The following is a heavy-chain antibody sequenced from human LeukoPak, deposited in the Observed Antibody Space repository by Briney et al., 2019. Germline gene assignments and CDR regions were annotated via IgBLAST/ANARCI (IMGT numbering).Heavy chain of an antibody. V-gene: IGHV3-64*01. CDR3: ARSSGYGYYFDY. J-gene: IGHJ4*02. Sequence: GGSLRLSCAASGFTFSSDAMHWVRQAPGKGLEYVSAISSNGGTTHYGNSVKGRFTISRDNSKNTLYLQMGSLRAEDTAVYFCARSSGYGYYFDYWGQGTLVTVSS. CDR1: GFTFSSDA. D-gene: IGHD3-22*01. CDR2: ISSNGGTT.